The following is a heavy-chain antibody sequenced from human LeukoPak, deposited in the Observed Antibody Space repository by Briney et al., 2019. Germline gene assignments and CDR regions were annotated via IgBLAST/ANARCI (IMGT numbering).Heavy chain of an antibody. Sequence: GGSLRLSCAASGFTFSSFNMNWVRHTPGKGLEWVSYISSSSSTIYYADSVKGRFTISRDNAKSSLYLQMNSLRDEDTAVYYCARYPSVAATGWGRWFDHWGQGTLVTVSS. CDR2: ISSSSSTI. J-gene: IGHJ5*02. CDR1: GFTFSSFN. CDR3: ARYPSVAATGWGRWFDH. V-gene: IGHV3-48*02. D-gene: IGHD6-13*01.